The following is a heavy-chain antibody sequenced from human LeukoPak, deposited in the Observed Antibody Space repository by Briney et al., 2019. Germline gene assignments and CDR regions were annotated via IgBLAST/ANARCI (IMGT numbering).Heavy chain of an antibody. D-gene: IGHD6-19*01. CDR3: ARHVSSGWYYYYYGMDV. V-gene: IGHV1-69*13. CDR2: ITPIFGTA. Sequence: ASVKVSCKASGGTFSGYAISWVRQAPGQGLEWMGGITPIFGTANYAQKFQGRVTITADESTSTAYMELSSLRSEDTAVYYCARHVSSGWYYYYYGMDVWGKGTTVTVSS. CDR1: GGTFSGYA. J-gene: IGHJ6*04.